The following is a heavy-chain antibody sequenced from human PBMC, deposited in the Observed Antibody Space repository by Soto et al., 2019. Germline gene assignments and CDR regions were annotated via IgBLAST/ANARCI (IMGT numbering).Heavy chain of an antibody. CDR3: ASHHSSGWLYFDS. CDR2: IGSSGRAI. Sequence: QLQLLESGGDLVKPGGSLRLSCAASGFTVSGNDLSWIRQAPGKGLEWVSSIGSSGRAIYYADSVKDRFTISRDNTKDSLYLHMSSLRADDTAIYYCASHHSSGWLYFDSWGQGTLVTVSS. CDR1: GFTVSGND. V-gene: IGHV3-11*01. D-gene: IGHD6-19*01. J-gene: IGHJ4*02.